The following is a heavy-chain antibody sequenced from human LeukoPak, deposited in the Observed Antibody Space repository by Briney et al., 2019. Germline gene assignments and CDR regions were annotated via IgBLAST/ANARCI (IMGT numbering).Heavy chain of an antibody. CDR3: ARGRAVAGTELVY. J-gene: IGHJ4*02. V-gene: IGHV3-53*01. D-gene: IGHD6-19*01. Sequence: PGGALILSFAASGFTVSSNYMSWVRRAPGKGLEWVSVFYSGGSTYYADSVKGRFTISRDNSKNTLYLQMNSLRAEDTAVYYCARGRAVAGTELVYWGQGTLVTVSS. CDR2: FYSGGST. CDR1: GFTVSSNY.